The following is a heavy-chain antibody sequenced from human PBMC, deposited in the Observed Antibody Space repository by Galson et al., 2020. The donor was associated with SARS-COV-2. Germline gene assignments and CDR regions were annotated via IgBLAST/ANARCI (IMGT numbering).Heavy chain of an antibody. CDR2: ISSSSDYI. J-gene: IGHJ6*02. V-gene: IGHV3-21*06. CDR3: ARDASLAMFAMDV. CDR1: GFTFSSYS. Sequence: GGSLRLSCAVSGFTFSSYSMNWVRQAPGKGLEWVSAISSSSDYIYEADSLKGRFTISRDNGKNSLYLQMNSLRAEDTAVYYCARDASLAMFAMDVWGQGTTVTGSS. D-gene: IGHD3-10*02.